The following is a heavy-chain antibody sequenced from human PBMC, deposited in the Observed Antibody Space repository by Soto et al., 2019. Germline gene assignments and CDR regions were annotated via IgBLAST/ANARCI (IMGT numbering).Heavy chain of an antibody. D-gene: IGHD2-2*01. CDR3: ARGSLTSRYVDY. CDR2: IYYSGST. CDR1: GGSISIGDYY. J-gene: IGHJ4*02. V-gene: IGHV4-30-4*01. Sequence: SETLSLTCTVSGGSISIGDYYWSWMRQPPGKGLEWIGYIYYSGSTYYNPSLKSRVTISVDTSKNQFSLKLSSVTAADTAVYYCARGSLTSRYVDYWGQGTLVTVSS.